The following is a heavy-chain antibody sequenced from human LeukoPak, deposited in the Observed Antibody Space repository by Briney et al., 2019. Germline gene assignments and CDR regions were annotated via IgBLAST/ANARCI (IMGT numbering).Heavy chain of an antibody. CDR3: ARGGYSSGWYPVPFDY. V-gene: IGHV4-39*07. D-gene: IGHD6-19*01. CDR2: ISHSGST. CDR1: GGSISSSSYY. Sequence: PSETLSLTCPVSGGSISSSSYYWGWIRQPPGKGLEWIWSISHSGSTYYNPSLKSRVTISVDTSKNQFSLKLSSVTAADTAVYYCARGGYSSGWYPVPFDYWGQGTLVTVSS. J-gene: IGHJ4*02.